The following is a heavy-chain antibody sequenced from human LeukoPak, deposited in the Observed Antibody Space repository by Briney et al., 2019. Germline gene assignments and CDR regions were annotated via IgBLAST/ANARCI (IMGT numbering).Heavy chain of an antibody. CDR2: ISAYNGNT. J-gene: IGHJ4*02. Sequence: ASVKVSCKASGYTFTSYGISWVRHAPGQGLEWMGWISAYNGNTNYAQKLQGRVTMTTDTSTSTAYMELRSLRSDDTAVYYCARGRESSGIAAAGTLVDYWGQGSLVTVSA. V-gene: IGHV1-18*01. CDR1: GYTFTSYG. CDR3: ARGRESSGIAAAGTLVDY. D-gene: IGHD6-13*01.